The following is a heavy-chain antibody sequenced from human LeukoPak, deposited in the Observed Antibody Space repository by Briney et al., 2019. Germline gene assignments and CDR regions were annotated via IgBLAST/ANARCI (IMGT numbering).Heavy chain of an antibody. J-gene: IGHJ5*02. Sequence: QAGGSLRLSCAASGFTFSSYAMSWVRQAPGKGLEWVSAISGSGGSTYYADSVKGRFTISRDNSKNTLYLQMDSLRAEDTAVYYCAKVGGRGYCYGENWFDPWGQGTLVTVSS. CDR3: AKVGGRGYCYGENWFDP. CDR2: ISGSGGST. V-gene: IGHV3-23*01. D-gene: IGHD5-18*01. CDR1: GFTFSSYA.